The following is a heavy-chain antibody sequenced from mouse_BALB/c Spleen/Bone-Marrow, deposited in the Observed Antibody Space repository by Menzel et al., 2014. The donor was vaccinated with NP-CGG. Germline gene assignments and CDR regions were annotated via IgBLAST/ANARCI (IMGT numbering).Heavy chain of an antibody. Sequence: LQQPGAELVRPGTSVKVSCKASGYAFTNYLIEWVKQRPGQGLEWIGVINPGSGGTNYNEKFKGKATLTADKSSSTAYMQLSSLTSGDSAVYFCARSGYGNYFYAMDYWGQGTSVTVSS. CDR1: GYAFTNYL. J-gene: IGHJ4*01. CDR2: INPGSGGT. D-gene: IGHD2-10*02. V-gene: IGHV1-54*01. CDR3: ARSGYGNYFYAMDY.